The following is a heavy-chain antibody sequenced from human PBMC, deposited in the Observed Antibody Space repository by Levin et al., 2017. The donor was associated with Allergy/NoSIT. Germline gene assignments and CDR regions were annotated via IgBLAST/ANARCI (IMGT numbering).Heavy chain of an antibody. V-gene: IGHV6-1*01. CDR1: GDSVSSNSVA. D-gene: IGHD1-26*01. CDR2: TYYRSKWYD. J-gene: IGHJ3*02. Sequence: PSETLSLTCGISGDSVSSNSVAWNWIRQSPSRGLEWLGRTYYRSKWYDDYATSVKTRISINADTSKNQFSLQMNSVTPEDTAVYFCARLTSSTTNAFDIWGQGTMVTVSS. CDR3: ARLTSSTTNAFDI.